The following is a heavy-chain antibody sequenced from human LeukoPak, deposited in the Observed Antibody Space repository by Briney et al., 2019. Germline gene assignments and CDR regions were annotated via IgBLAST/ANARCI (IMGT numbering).Heavy chain of an antibody. CDR3: ARVHGKYSGYDSSFDY. Sequence: PSQTLSLTCTVSGGSISSGDYYWSWIRQPPGKGLEWIGYIYYSGSTNYNPSLKSRVTISVDTSKNQFSLKLSSVTAADTAVYYCARVHGKYSGYDSSFDYWGQGTLVTVSS. V-gene: IGHV4-61*08. CDR1: GGSISSGDYY. D-gene: IGHD5-12*01. J-gene: IGHJ4*02. CDR2: IYYSGST.